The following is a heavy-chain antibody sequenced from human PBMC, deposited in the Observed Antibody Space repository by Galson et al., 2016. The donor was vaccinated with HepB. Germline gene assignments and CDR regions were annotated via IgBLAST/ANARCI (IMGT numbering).Heavy chain of an antibody. CDR3: ARDRPPTYSGSWDWFDP. CDR2: ICYDGSDK. V-gene: IGHV3-33*08. Sequence: SLRLSCAASGFTFSDFWMHWVRQAPGQGLEWVATICYDGSDKYYADSLKGRFTIPRDNSTSTLYLQMNRLRAEDTAVSFCARDRPPTYSGSWDWFDPWGQGTPVTVSS. CDR1: GFTFSDFW. J-gene: IGHJ5*02. D-gene: IGHD6-13*01.